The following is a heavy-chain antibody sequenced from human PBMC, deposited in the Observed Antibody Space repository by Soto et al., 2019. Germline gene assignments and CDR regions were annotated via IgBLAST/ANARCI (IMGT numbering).Heavy chain of an antibody. Sequence: SGPTLVKPTQTLTLTCTFSGFSLSTSGMCVSWIRQPPGKALEWLALIDWADDKFYSTSLKTRLTVSKDTSKNQVVLTMTDMDPVDTGTYYCARMGAHSSEWNNYYYGLEVWGSGTTVTCSS. CDR3: ARMGAHSSEWNNYYYGLEV. J-gene: IGHJ6*04. CDR2: IDWADDK. D-gene: IGHD6-25*01. CDR1: GFSLSTSGMC. V-gene: IGHV2-70*01.